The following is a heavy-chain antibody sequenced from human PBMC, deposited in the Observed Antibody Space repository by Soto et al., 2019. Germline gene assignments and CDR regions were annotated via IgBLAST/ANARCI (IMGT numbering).Heavy chain of an antibody. V-gene: IGHV1-18*04. CDR3: ARDLGVGVVSFRAHYYYYRMDV. D-gene: IGHD3-3*01. Sequence: QVQLVQSGAEVKKPGASVEVSCKASGYTFTCYGISWVRQSPGLGPGWMGWISAYNGNTNYAQKLQGRVTVTTDTATSTAYMELRRLRSDETAVYYCARDLGVGVVSFRAHYYYYRMDVWRQETTVTVS. CDR2: ISAYNGNT. J-gene: IGHJ6*02. CDR1: GYTFTCYG.